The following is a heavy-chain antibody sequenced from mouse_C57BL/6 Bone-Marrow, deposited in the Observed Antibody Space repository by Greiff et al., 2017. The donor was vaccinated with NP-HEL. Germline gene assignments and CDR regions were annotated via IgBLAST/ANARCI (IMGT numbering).Heavy chain of an antibody. Sequence: VQLQQSGAELAKPGASVKLSCKASGYTFTSYWMHWVKQRPGQGLEWIGYINPSSGYTKYNQKFKDKATLTADKSDSTAYMQLGSLTYEDSAVYYWARPYYGSSYYAMDYWGQGTSVTVSS. V-gene: IGHV1-7*01. CDR2: INPSSGYT. D-gene: IGHD1-1*01. J-gene: IGHJ4*01. CDR3: ARPYYGSSYYAMDY. CDR1: GYTFTSYW.